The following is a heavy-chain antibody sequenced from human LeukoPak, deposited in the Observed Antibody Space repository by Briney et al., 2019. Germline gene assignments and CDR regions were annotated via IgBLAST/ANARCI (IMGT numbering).Heavy chain of an antibody. CDR3: ARSWYYYDIPGWFDP. J-gene: IGHJ5*02. CDR2: ISSSGSPI. V-gene: IGHV3-48*04. D-gene: IGHD3-22*01. Sequence: GGSLRLSCAASGFTFSSYSMNWVRQAPGKGLEWISYISSSGSPIYYADSVKGRFTISRDNAKNSLYLQMNSLRAEDTAIYYCARSWYYYDIPGWFDPWGQGTLVTVSS. CDR1: GFTFSSYS.